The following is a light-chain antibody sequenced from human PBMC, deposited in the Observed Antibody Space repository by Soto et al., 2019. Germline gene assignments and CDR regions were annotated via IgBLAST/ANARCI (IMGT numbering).Light chain of an antibody. CDR3: ASWDDSLNGPGV. CDR1: SSNIGSNT. Sequence: QSVLTQPPSASGTPGQRVTISCSGSSSNIGSNTVNWYQQLPGTAPKLLIYNNNQRPSGVPDRFSGSKSGTSASLAISGLQSEDEADYYCASWDDSLNGPGVFGGGTKLTVL. V-gene: IGLV1-44*01. CDR2: NNN. J-gene: IGLJ3*02.